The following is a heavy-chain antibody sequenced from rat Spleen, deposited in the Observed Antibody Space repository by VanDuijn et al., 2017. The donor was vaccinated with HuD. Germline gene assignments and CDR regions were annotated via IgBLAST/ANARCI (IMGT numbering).Heavy chain of an antibody. V-gene: IGHV5-7*01. J-gene: IGHJ1*01. D-gene: IGHD4-4*01. CDR3: TRRGFLSDWYFDF. CDR1: GFTFSDYY. Sequence: EVQLVESGGGLVQPGRSLKLSCAASGFTFSDYYMAWVRQAPKKGLEWVASISYDSSSTYYRDSVKGRFTISRNNVKGTLYLQMDSLRSEDTATYFCTRRGFLSDWYFDFWGPGTMVTVSS. CDR2: ISYDSSST.